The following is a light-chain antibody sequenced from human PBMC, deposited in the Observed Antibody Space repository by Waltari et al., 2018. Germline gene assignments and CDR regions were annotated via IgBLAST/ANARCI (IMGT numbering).Light chain of an antibody. CDR1: NSDIGTYNL. CDR2: EVT. Sequence: QSALTQPASVSGSPGQSITVSCTGTNSDIGTYNLFSWYQQHPGEAPKLIIFEVTKRPAGVSNRFSGSKSGNTASLTISGLQGEDEADYFCCSYAASSSVLFGGGTKVTVL. V-gene: IGLV2-23*02. CDR3: CSYAASSSVL. J-gene: IGLJ2*01.